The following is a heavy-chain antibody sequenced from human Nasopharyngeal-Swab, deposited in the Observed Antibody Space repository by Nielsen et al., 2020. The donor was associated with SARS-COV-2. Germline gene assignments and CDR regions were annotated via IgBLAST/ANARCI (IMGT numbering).Heavy chain of an antibody. CDR3: ATRLYCSSTSCYVGDAFDI. J-gene: IGHJ3*02. V-gene: IGHV4-61*02. CDR2: IYTSGST. CDR1: GGSISSGSYY. Sequence: SETLSLTCTVPGGSISSGSYYWSWIRQPAGKGLEWIGRIYTSGSTNYNPSLKSRVTISVDTSKNQFSLKLSSVTAADTAVYYCATRLYCSSTSCYVGDAFDIWGQGTMVTVSS. D-gene: IGHD2-2*01.